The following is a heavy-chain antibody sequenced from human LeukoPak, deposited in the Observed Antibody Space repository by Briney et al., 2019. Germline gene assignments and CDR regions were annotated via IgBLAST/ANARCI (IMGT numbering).Heavy chain of an antibody. Sequence: GGSLRLSCAASGFTFSNYGMHWVRQAPGKGLEWVAVISYDGSDKYYADSVKGRFTISRDNSKNTLYLQMNSLRAEDTAVYYCAKADCGGDCSMFDYWGQGTLVTVSS. CDR2: ISYDGSDK. V-gene: IGHV3-30*18. D-gene: IGHD2-21*01. CDR1: GFTFSNYG. CDR3: AKADCGGDCSMFDY. J-gene: IGHJ4*02.